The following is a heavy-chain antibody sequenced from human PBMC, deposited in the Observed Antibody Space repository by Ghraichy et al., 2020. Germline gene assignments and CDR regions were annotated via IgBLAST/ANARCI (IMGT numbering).Heavy chain of an antibody. V-gene: IGHV3-20*01. D-gene: IGHD2-2*01. CDR2: INWNGGST. Sequence: GALRLSCAASGFTFDDYGMSWVRQAPGKGLEWVSGINWNGGSTGYADSVKGRFTISRDNAKNSLYLQMNSLRAEDTALYHCARGYCSSTSCYYYYGMDVWGQGTTVTVSS. CDR1: GFTFDDYG. J-gene: IGHJ6*02. CDR3: ARGYCSSTSCYYYYGMDV.